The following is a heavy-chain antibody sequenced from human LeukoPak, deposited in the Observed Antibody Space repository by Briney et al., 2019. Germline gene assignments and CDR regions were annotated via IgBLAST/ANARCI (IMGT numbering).Heavy chain of an antibody. CDR1: GASFSGYS. V-gene: IGHV4-34*01. J-gene: IGHJ3*02. CDR3: AIWNGAFDI. Sequence: SETLSLTCAVYGASFSGYSWSWIRQPPGKGLEWIGEINHSGSTNYIPSLKSRVTISVDTSKNQFSLKLTSVTAADTAVYYCAIWNGAFDIWGQGAMVTVSS. CDR2: INHSGST. D-gene: IGHD1-1*01.